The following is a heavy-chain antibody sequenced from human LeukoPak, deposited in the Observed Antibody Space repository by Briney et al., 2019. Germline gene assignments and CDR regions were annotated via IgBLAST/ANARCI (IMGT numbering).Heavy chain of an antibody. J-gene: IGHJ5*02. CDR1: GGSISSSDYY. D-gene: IGHD1/OR15-1a*01. V-gene: IGHV4-39*01. CDR2: IFYSGAA. CDR3: ARRIANRNWLDP. Sequence: PSETLSLTCTVSGGSISSSDYYWGWVRQPPGKGLEWIGSIFYSGAAHCNPSLKSRVTISVDTSNNQFSLMLSSVTAADTAVYYCARRIANRNWLDPWGQGTLVTVSS.